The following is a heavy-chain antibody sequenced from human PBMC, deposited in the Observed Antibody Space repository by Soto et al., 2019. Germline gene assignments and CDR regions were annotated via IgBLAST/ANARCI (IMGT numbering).Heavy chain of an antibody. CDR3: APGGWVGN. J-gene: IGHJ4*02. Sequence: EVQLLESGGGLVQPGGSLRLSCAASGFTFSSYAMSWVRQAPGKGLEWVSGISGSGDGTYYADSVKGRFTISRDNSKNTLYLQINNLRAEDTATYYCAPGGWVGNWGQGTLVTVSS. CDR2: ISGSGDGT. CDR1: GFTFSSYA. D-gene: IGHD1-26*01. V-gene: IGHV3-23*01.